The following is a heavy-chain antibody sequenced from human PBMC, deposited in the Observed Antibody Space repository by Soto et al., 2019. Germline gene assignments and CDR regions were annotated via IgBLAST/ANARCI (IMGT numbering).Heavy chain of an antibody. Sequence: QLQLQESGPGLVKASETLSLTCTVSGGSISSNNHYWGWIRQPPGTGLEWIGSIYYSGGTYYNPSLEPRVTMSLDLSENRASLKPSSVTAADASFDDCAGQTWELLAEVAFDILGQGKMGSVSS. CDR3: AGQTWELLAEVAFDI. V-gene: IGHV4-39*01. D-gene: IGHD3-10*01. J-gene: IGHJ3*02. CDR1: GGSISSNNHY. CDR2: IYYSGGT.